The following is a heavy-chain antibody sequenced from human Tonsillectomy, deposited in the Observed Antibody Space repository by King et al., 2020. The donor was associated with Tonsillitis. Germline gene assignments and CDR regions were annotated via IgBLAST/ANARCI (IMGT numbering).Heavy chain of an antibody. J-gene: IGHJ4*02. CDR2: INPNSGGT. CDR3: ARVSLAVAGGGIDY. V-gene: IGHV1-2*02. D-gene: IGHD6-19*01. CDR1: GYTFTGYY. Sequence: QLVQSGAEVKKPGASVKVSCKASGYTFTGYYMHWVRQAPGQGLEWMGWINPNSGGTNYAQKFKGRVTMTRDTSISTAYMELSRLRSDDTAVYYCARVSLAVAGGGIDYWGQGTLVTVSS.